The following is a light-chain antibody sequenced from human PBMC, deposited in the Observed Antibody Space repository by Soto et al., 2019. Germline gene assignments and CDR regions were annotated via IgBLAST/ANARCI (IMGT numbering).Light chain of an antibody. V-gene: IGKV3D-15*01. CDR2: DIS. CDR3: QQYNSWPLT. Sequence: ETVMTQSPAPLSVSPGERATLSCRASQSVSTNLAWYQQKPGQAPRLLIYDISLRGTGIPTRFSGSGSGTDFTLTISSLQSEDFAVYSGQQYNSWPLTFGGGTKVEFK. J-gene: IGKJ4*01. CDR1: QSVSTN.